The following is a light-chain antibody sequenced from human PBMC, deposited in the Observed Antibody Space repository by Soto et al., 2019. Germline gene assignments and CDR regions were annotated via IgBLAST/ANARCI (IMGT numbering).Light chain of an antibody. J-gene: IGLJ1*01. Sequence: QSALTQTASVSGSPGQSITLSCTGTSSDVGGYNYVSWYQQHPGKAPKLMIYEVSNRPSGVSNRFSGSKSGNTASLTISGLQAEDEADYYCNSYASSGTLVFGTGTKLTVL. CDR3: NSYASSGTLV. V-gene: IGLV2-14*01. CDR1: SSDVGGYNY. CDR2: EVS.